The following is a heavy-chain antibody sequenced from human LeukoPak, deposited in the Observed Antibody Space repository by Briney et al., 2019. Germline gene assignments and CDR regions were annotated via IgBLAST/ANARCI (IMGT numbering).Heavy chain of an antibody. V-gene: IGHV1-2*02. D-gene: IGHD5/OR15-5a*01. CDR1: GYTFTSYG. Sequence: GASVKVPCKASGYTFTSYGISCVRQAPGQGLEWMGWINPNSGGANYAQKFQGRVTMTRDTSISTAYMELSSLRSDDTAVYYCATARGRNSVYSSLDYWGQGTLVTVSS. CDR2: INPNSGGA. CDR3: ATARGRNSVYSSLDY. J-gene: IGHJ4*02.